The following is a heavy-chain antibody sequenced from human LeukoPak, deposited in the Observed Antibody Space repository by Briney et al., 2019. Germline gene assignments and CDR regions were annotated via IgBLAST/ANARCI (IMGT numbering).Heavy chain of an antibody. D-gene: IGHD4-23*01. CDR2: INPSGGST. Sequence: GASVKVSCKASGYTFTSYYIHWVRQAPGQGLEWMGVINPSGGSTSYAQKFQGRVAMTRDTSTSTVYMELSSLRFEDTAVYYCARGEGGNSVGYWGQGTLVTVSS. CDR1: GYTFTSYY. CDR3: ARGEGGNSVGY. J-gene: IGHJ4*02. V-gene: IGHV1-46*01.